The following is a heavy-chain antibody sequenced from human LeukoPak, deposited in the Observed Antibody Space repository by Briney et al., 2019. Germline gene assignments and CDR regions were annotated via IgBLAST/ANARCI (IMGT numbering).Heavy chain of an antibody. CDR2: IYCGGST. CDR3: ARDSRYYYDSSGTDY. J-gene: IGHJ4*02. CDR1: GFTVSSNY. V-gene: IGHV3-66*01. D-gene: IGHD3-22*01. Sequence: GGSLRLSCAASGFTVSSNYMSWVRQAPGKGLEWVSVIYCGGSTYYADSVKGRFTISRDNSKNTLYLQMNSLRAEDTAVYYCARDSRYYYDSSGTDYWGQGTLVTVSP.